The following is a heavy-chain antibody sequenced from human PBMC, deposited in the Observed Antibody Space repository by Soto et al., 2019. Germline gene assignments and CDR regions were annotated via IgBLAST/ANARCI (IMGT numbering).Heavy chain of an antibody. V-gene: IGHV4-30-2*01. J-gene: IGHJ3*02. CDR3: ATYRKFCPI. Sequence: ASETLSLTCAVSGGSISGGYDSWSWLRQPPGKGLEWIGLIYNSGSTYYNSSLKSRVTISVDRSKNHFFLNLTSATAADTAVYYRATYRKFCPIWDEGRKVTASS. CDR2: IYNSGST. CDR1: GGSISGGYDS. D-gene: IGHD3-9*01.